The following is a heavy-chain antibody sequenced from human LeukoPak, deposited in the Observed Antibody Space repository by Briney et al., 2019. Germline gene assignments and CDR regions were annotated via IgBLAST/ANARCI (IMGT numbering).Heavy chain of an antibody. V-gene: IGHV4-34*01. D-gene: IGHD1-26*01. J-gene: IGHJ3*02. CDR2: INHSGST. Sequence: SETLSLTCAVYGGSFSGYYWSWIRQPPGKGLEWIGEINHSGSTNYNPSLKSRVTISVDTSKNQFSLKLSSVTAADTAVYYCARADNGIDAFDIWGQGTMVTVSS. CDR3: ARADNGIDAFDI. CDR1: GGSFSGYY.